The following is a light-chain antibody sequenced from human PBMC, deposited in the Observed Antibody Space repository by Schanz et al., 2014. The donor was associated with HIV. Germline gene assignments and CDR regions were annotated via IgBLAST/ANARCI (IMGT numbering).Light chain of an antibody. Sequence: QLVLTQSPSASASLGASVKLTCTLSSGHSTYAIAWHQQQPEKGPRYLMKLNSDGSHSKGDGIPDRFSGTSSGAERYLTISSLQSEDEADYYCQTWDTGIRVFGGGTKVTV. CDR3: QTWDTGIRV. J-gene: IGLJ3*02. CDR2: LNSDGSH. V-gene: IGLV4-69*01. CDR1: SGHSTYA.